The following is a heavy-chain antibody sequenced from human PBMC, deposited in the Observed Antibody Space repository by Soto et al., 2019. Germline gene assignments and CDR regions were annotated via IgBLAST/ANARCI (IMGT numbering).Heavy chain of an antibody. CDR2: ISGNGGST. D-gene: IGHD1-26*01. CDR3: ATRYLSNIATSGFY. J-gene: IGHJ4*02. V-gene: IGHV3-23*01. CDR1: GFIFSNYA. Sequence: PVGSLRLSCAASGFIFSNYAMSWVRQAPGKGLEWVSTISGNGGSTYYADSVKGRFTISRDNSKNTLFLQMNSLRAEDTAVYYCATRYLSNIATSGFYWGQGTLVNV.